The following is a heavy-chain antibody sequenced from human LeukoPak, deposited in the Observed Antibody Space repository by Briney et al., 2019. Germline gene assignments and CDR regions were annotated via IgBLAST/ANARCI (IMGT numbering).Heavy chain of an antibody. Sequence: GGSLRLSCAASGFTFSSYSMNWGRQAPGKGLEWVSSISSSSSYIYYADSVKGRFTISRDNDKNSLYLQMNSLRAEDTAVYYCARGGYDFFGQDSDYWGQGTLVTVSS. J-gene: IGHJ4*02. CDR3: ARGGYDFFGQDSDY. CDR1: GFTFSSYS. CDR2: ISSSSSYI. D-gene: IGHD3-3*01. V-gene: IGHV3-21*01.